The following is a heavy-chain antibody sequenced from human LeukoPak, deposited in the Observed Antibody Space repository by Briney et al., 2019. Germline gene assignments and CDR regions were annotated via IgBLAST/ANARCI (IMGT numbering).Heavy chain of an antibody. CDR3: ARGSTGDKSNN. J-gene: IGHJ4*02. CDR1: GGSISSGVYY. Sequence: PSQTLSLTCTVSGGSISSGVYYLSWIRRLPLKGLEWIGYIYYSGTTSYNPSLKVRLTISLDTSANQFSLKLSSVTAADTAVYYCARGSTGDKSNNWGQGTLVTVSS. D-gene: IGHD7-27*01. V-gene: IGHV4-31*03. CDR2: IYYSGTT.